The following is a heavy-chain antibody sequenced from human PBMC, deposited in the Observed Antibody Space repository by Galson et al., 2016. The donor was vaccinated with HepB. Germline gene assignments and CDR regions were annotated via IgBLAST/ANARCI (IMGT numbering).Heavy chain of an antibody. CDR1: GDFIRSSDW. Sequence: SETLSLTCIFSGDFIRSSDWWSWVRQPPGKGLEWIGEVSDSGNRNYNPSLKSRVTIFLDKSTKFLSLNLRSVTDADTAVYFCARAGNWLLDTWGQGTLVRVSS. CDR3: ARAGNWLLDT. J-gene: IGHJ5*02. D-gene: IGHD1-1*01. V-gene: IGHV4/OR15-8*02. CDR2: VSDSGNR.